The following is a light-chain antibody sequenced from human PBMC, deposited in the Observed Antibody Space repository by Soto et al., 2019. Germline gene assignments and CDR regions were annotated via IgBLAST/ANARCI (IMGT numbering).Light chain of an antibody. Sequence: AIPLTQSPSSLSASVGDRVTITCRASQAMSTGLAWYQQKPGKTPTLLIYDASSLETGVPSRFSGSGSGTHFTLTISSLQPEDFATYYCQQFNSYELTFGGGTKVEVK. CDR2: DAS. V-gene: IGKV1-13*02. CDR1: QAMSTG. J-gene: IGKJ4*01. CDR3: QQFNSYELT.